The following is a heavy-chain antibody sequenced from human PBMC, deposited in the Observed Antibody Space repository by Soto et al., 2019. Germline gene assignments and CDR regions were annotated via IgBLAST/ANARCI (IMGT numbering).Heavy chain of an antibody. CDR1: GFTFDDYG. CDR2: INWNGGST. D-gene: IGHD6-13*01. V-gene: IGHV3-20*01. J-gene: IGHJ4*02. Sequence: EVQLVESGGGVVRPGGSLRLSCAASGFTFDDYGMSWVRQAPGKGLEWVSGINWNGGSTGYADSVKGRFTISRDNAKHSLYLQMNSLRAEDTALYHCARVIAAAGQTPYYFDYWGQGTLVTVSS. CDR3: ARVIAAAGQTPYYFDY.